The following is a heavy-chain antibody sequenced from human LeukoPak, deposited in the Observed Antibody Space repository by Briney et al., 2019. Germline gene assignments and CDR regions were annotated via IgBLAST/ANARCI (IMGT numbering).Heavy chain of an antibody. V-gene: IGHV3-23*01. D-gene: IGHD3-22*01. CDR1: GFTFSSYA. CDR2: ISGSGGST. J-gene: IGHJ4*02. CDR3: AKVRWRYDSSGYYDY. Sequence: PGGSLRLSCAASGFTFSSYAMSWVRQAPGKGLEWVSAISGSGGSTYYADSVKGRFTISRDNSKNTLYLQMNSLRAEDTAVYYCAKVRWRYDSSGYYDYWGQGTLVTVSS.